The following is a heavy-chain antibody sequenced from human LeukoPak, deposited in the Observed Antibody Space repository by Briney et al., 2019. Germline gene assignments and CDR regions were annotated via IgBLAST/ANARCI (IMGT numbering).Heavy chain of an antibody. CDR1: GFTFSSYA. CDR3: ARERTGVTTVTSSEYFDY. V-gene: IGHV3-23*01. CDR2: ISGSGGST. Sequence: GGSLRLSCAASGFTFSSYAMSWVRQAPGKGLEWVSAISGSGGSTYYADSVKGRFTISRDNAKNSLYLQMNSLRAEDTAVYYCARERTGVTTVTSSEYFDYWGQGTLVTVSS. D-gene: IGHD4-17*01. J-gene: IGHJ4*02.